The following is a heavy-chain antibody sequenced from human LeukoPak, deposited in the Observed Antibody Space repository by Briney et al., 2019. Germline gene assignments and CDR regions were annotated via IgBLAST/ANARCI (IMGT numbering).Heavy chain of an antibody. CDR2: ISHSGGTT. CDR3: AKANVKYCSGGSCFDAFDI. V-gene: IGHV3-23*01. CDR1: GFTFSSYA. J-gene: IGHJ3*02. Sequence: GGSLRLSCAASGFTFSSYAMSWVRQAPGKGPEWVSAISHSGGTTYYADSVRGRFTITRDNSKNTLYLQMNSLRAEDTAVYYCAKANVKYCSGGSCFDAFDIWGQGTMVTVSS. D-gene: IGHD2-15*01.